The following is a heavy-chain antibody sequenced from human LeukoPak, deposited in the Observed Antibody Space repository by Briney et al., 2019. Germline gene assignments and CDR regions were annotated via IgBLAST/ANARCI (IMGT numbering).Heavy chain of an antibody. D-gene: IGHD2-15*01. V-gene: IGHV3-23*01. Sequence: PGGSLRLSCAASGFSFKDYWMSWVRQAPGKGLEWVSAISGSGASTYYADSVKGRFTISRDNSKNTLYLQMNSLRAEDTAVYYCVKGRAVEVVAAFSDWGQGTVVTVSS. CDR1: GFSFKDYW. CDR2: ISGSGAST. J-gene: IGHJ4*02. CDR3: VKGRAVEVVAAFSD.